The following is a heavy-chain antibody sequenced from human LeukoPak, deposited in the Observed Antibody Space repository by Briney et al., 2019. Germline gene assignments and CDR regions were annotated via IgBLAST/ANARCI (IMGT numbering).Heavy chain of an antibody. CDR2: IKSRAAGGTT. J-gene: IGHJ4*02. Sequence: EGSLRLSCAASGFTFSDAWMSWVRQAPGKGLEWVSRIKSRAAGGTTDNAAPVQGRFTISRDDSKSTLYLQMNSLNTDDTAVYYCATGGHYFGSWGQGTLVTVSS. CDR3: ATGGHYFGS. CDR1: GFTFSDAW. V-gene: IGHV3-15*01. D-gene: IGHD3-10*01.